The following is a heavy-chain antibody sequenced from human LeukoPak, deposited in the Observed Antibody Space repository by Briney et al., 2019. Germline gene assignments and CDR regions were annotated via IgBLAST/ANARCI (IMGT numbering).Heavy chain of an antibody. D-gene: IGHD2-2*01. CDR3: ARDPSNTSGRYIYFDY. Sequence: ASVTVSCTASGYTFTRYAISWVRQAPGQGLEWMGWISTYNGDTNYAQNFQGRVTMTTDTSTTTAYMELRSLRSDDSAIYFCARDPSNTSGRYIYFDYWGQGTLVTVSS. CDR2: ISTYNGDT. V-gene: IGHV1-18*01. CDR1: GYTFTRYA. J-gene: IGHJ4*02.